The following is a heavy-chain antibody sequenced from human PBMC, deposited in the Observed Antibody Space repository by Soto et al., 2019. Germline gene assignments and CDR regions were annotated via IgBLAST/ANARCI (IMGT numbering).Heavy chain of an antibody. D-gene: IGHD6-6*01. CDR1: GYSFTSYW. J-gene: IGHJ6*02. CDR2: IYPGDSHT. Sequence: GESLKISCKGSGYSFTSYWMGWVRQMPAKGLEWMGIIYPGDSHTRYSASFLGHFTISTDKSISTAYLQWSSLKTSDTAMYYCASSNITARYYYYGMNVWGQGTTVTVSS. CDR3: ASSNITARYYYYGMNV. V-gene: IGHV5-51*01.